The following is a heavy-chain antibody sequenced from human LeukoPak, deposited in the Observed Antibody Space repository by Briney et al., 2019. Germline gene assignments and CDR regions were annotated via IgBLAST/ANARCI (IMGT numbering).Heavy chain of an antibody. Sequence: GGSLRLSCAASGFTFSSYWMSWVRQAPGKGLEWVAVISYDGSNKYYADSVKGRFTISRDNSKNTLYLQMNSLRAEDTAVYYCARDFGDSSGYHIDYWGQGTLVTVSS. D-gene: IGHD3-22*01. CDR2: ISYDGSNK. V-gene: IGHV3-30-3*01. CDR1: GFTFSSYW. CDR3: ARDFGDSSGYHIDY. J-gene: IGHJ4*02.